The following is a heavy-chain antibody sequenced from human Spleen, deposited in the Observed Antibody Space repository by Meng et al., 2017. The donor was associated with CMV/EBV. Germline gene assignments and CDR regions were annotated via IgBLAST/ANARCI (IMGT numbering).Heavy chain of an antibody. CDR1: GLTFRSYG. CDR2: IRYDGSYQ. Sequence: GESLKISCAASGLTFRSYGMHWVRQAPGKGLEWVTFIRYDGSYQYYADSVKGRFTISRDNSKDTVYLQMNSLRTEDTAVYYCAKDRSRLAMAKDIDYWGQGSLVTVSS. CDR3: AKDRSRLAMAKDIDY. V-gene: IGHV3-30*02. D-gene: IGHD5-18*01. J-gene: IGHJ4*02.